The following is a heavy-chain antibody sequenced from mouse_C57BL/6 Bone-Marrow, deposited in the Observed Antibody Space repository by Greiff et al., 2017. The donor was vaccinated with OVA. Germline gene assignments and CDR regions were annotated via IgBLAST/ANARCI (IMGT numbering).Heavy chain of an antibody. CDR3: AGYRYYAMDY. J-gene: IGHJ4*01. CDR1: GYTFTDYY. Sequence: EVQLQQSGPVLVKPGASVKMSCKASGYTFTDYYMNWVKQSHGKSLEWIGVINPYNGGTSYNQKFTGKATLTVDKSSSTAYMELNSLTSEDSAVYYCAGYRYYAMDYWGQGTSVTVSS. V-gene: IGHV1-19*01. CDR2: INPYNGGT.